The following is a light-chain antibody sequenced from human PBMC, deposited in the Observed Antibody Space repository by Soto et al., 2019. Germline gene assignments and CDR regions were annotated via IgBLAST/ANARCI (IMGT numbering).Light chain of an antibody. V-gene: IGLV2-14*01. CDR2: EVS. J-gene: IGLJ2*01. CDR3: SSYTSSSTLLVV. CDR1: SSDVGGYNY. Sequence: QYALTQPASVSGSPGQSITISCTGTSSDVGGYNYVSWYQQHPGKAHKLMIYEVSNRPSGVSNRFSGSKSGNTASLTISGLQAEDEADYYCSSYTSSSTLLVVFGGGTKLTVL.